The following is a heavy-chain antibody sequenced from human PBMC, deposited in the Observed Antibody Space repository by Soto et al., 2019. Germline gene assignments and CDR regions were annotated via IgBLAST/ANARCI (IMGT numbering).Heavy chain of an antibody. CDR3: AKDSDPVSTSSGDV. V-gene: IGHV3-23*01. J-gene: IGHJ6*02. Sequence: GGSLRLSCAASGFTFSSYAMSWVRQAPGKGLEWVSAISGSGGSTYYADSVKGRFTISRDNSKNTLYLQMNGLRAEDTAVYYCAKDSDPVSTSSGDVWGQGTTVTVSS. CDR2: ISGSGGST. CDR1: GFTFSSYA. D-gene: IGHD6-25*01.